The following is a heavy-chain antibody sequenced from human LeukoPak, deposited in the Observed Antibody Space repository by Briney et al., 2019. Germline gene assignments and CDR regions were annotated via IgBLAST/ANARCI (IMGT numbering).Heavy chain of an antibody. CDR2: ITSSSFNI. J-gene: IGHJ3*02. Sequence: GGSLRLSCAASGFTFSFYSMNWVRQAPGKGLEWVSYITSSSFNIHYADSVKGRFTISRHNAKNSLYLQMNSLRDEDTSVYYCARGSPPDIWGQGIMVTVSS. CDR1: GFTFSFYS. CDR3: ARGSPPDI. V-gene: IGHV3-48*02. D-gene: IGHD2-15*01.